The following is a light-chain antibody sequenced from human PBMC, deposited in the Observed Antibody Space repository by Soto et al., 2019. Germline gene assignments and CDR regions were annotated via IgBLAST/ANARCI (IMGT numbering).Light chain of an antibody. J-gene: IGKJ3*01. CDR1: QSLSSS. Sequence: ELAMPPSQATLSVSPVALSTTPGRASQSLSSSLAWYQQKPGQAPRLLIYGASIRATGIPARFSGSGSGTEFILTINSLQSEDIAVYYGQQYINWPVTFGPGTTVDIK. CDR2: GAS. CDR3: QQYINWPVT. V-gene: IGKV3-15*01.